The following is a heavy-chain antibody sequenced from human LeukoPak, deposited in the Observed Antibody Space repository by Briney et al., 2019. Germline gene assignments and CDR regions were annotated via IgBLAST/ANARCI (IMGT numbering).Heavy chain of an antibody. CDR2: ISGSGGST. CDR3: TRQIDWVVVIESSHAFDI. CDR1: GFTFSSYG. D-gene: IGHD3-22*01. V-gene: IGHV3-23*01. Sequence: GGTLRLSCAASGFTFSSYGMSWVRQAPGKGLEWVSAISGSGGSTYYADSVKGRFTISRDNSKNTLYLQMNSLRAEGTAVYYCTRQIDWVVVIESSHAFDIWGQGTMVTVSS. J-gene: IGHJ3*02.